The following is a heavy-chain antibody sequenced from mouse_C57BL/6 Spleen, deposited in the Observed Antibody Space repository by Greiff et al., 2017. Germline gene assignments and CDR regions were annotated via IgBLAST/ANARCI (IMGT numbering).Heavy chain of an antibody. Sequence: EVMLVESGGGLVKPGGSLKLSCAASGFTFSDYGMHWVRQAPEKGLEWVAYISSGSSTIYYADTVKGRFTISRDNAKNTLFLQMTSLRSEDTAMYYCARTYLLLRYFDVWGTGTTVTVSS. CDR2: ISSGSSTI. V-gene: IGHV5-17*01. D-gene: IGHD1-1*01. CDR1: GFTFSDYG. J-gene: IGHJ1*03. CDR3: ARTYLLLRYFDV.